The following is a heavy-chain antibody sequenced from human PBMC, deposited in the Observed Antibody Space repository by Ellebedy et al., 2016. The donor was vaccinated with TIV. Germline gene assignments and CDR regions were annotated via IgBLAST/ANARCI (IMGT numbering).Heavy chain of an antibody. CDR1: GFSFDIYS. J-gene: IGHJ3*01. V-gene: IGHV3-30-3*01. D-gene: IGHD2-2*01. CDR2: ITYDGSNQ. Sequence: GESLKISCEASGFSFDIYSMHWVRQAPGKGLEWVAVITYDGSNQHYADSVKGRFTISRDNRRNSLYLQMRSLRLDDTAMYFCVRDTVAVPDGNTFDFWGQGTMVTVSS. CDR3: VRDTVAVPDGNTFDF.